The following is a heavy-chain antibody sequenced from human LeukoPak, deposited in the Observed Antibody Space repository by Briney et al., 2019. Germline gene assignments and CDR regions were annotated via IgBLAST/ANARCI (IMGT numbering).Heavy chain of an antibody. V-gene: IGHV1-69*06. CDR1: GGTFSSYA. D-gene: IGHD4-17*01. CDR2: IIPIFGTA. CDR3: ARGPYGDQLFDC. Sequence: ASVKVSCKAPGGTFSSYAISWVRQAPGQGLEWMGGIIPIFGTANYAQKFQGRVTITADKSTSTAYMELSSLRSEDTAVYYCARGPYGDQLFDCWGQGTLVTVSS. J-gene: IGHJ4*02.